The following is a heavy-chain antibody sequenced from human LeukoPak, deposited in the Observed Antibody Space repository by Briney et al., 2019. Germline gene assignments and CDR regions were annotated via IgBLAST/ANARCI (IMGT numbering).Heavy chain of an antibody. V-gene: IGHV3-7*03. Sequence: GGSLILSCAGSGFTFSSYWMSWVRQAAGKGLEWVANIKQDGSEKHYVDSEKGRFTITRDNAKNTLFLQMNSLRADDTAVYYCAKEYSGTFSPFPSYFDYWGQGTLVTVSS. CDR3: AKEYSGTFSPFPSYFDY. D-gene: IGHD1-26*01. J-gene: IGHJ4*02. CDR1: GFTFSSYW. CDR2: IKQDGSEK.